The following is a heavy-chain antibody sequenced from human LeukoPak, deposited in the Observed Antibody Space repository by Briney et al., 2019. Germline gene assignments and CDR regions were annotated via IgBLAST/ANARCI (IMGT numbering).Heavy chain of an antibody. D-gene: IGHD5/OR15-5a*01. V-gene: IGHV1-8*02. CDR2: MNPNSGNT. J-gene: IGHJ6*03. CDR1: GYTFTGYY. CDR3: ARGSTYMDV. Sequence: ASVKVSCKASGYTFTGYYIHWVRQAPGQGLEWMGWMNPNSGNTGYAQKFQGRVTMTRNTSVSTAYMELSSLRSEDTAVYYCARGSTYMDVWGKGTTVTVSS.